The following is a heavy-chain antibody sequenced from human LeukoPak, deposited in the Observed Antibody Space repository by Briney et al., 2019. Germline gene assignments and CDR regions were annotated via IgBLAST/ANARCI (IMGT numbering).Heavy chain of an antibody. CDR1: GYTFTSYD. CDR3: ARVDYVWGSYRIQRAFDI. D-gene: IGHD3-16*02. J-gene: IGHJ3*02. V-gene: IGHV1-8*01. Sequence: GASVKVSCKASGYTFTSYDINWVRQATGQGLEWMGWMYPNSGNTGYAQKFQGRVTMTRNTSISTAYMELSSLRSEDTAVYYCARVDYVWGSYRIQRAFDIWGQGTMVTVSS. CDR2: MYPNSGNT.